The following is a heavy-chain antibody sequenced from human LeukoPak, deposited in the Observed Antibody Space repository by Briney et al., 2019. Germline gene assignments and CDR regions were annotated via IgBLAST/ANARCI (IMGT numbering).Heavy chain of an antibody. CDR2: IYYSGST. CDR3: ATVAVIRGVTYFDY. V-gene: IGHV4-59*01. J-gene: IGHJ4*02. D-gene: IGHD3-10*01. CDR1: GGSISSYY. Sequence: SETLSLTCTVSGGSISSYYWSWIRQPPGKGLEWIGYIYYSGSTNYNPSLKSRVTISVDTSKNQFSLKLRSVTAADTAVYYCATVAVIRGVTYFDYWGQGTLVTVSS.